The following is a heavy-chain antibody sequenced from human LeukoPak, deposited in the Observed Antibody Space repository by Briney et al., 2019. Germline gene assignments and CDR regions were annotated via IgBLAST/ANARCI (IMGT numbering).Heavy chain of an antibody. CDR1: GSSISSGYY. D-gene: IGHD5-12*01. Sequence: PSETLSLTCAVPGSSISSGYYWGWIRQPPGKGLEWIGSIYHSGSTYYNPSLKSRVTISVDTSKNQFSLKLSSVTAADTAVYYCARADSGYDFHYWGQGTLVTVSS. V-gene: IGHV4-38-2*01. CDR2: IYHSGST. CDR3: ARADSGYDFHY. J-gene: IGHJ4*02.